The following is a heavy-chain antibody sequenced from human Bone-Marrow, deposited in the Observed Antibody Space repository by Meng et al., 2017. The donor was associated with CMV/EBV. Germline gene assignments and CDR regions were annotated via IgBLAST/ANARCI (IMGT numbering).Heavy chain of an antibody. J-gene: IGHJ4*02. V-gene: IGHV3-48*04. CDR1: GFTFSSYG. Sequence: GGSLRLSCAASGFTFSSYGMHWVRQAPGKGLEWVSYISVSGITTYYADSVKGRFTISRDNVENSLYLQINSLGAEDTAVYYCVREEGVYFDYWGQGTLVTVSS. CDR3: VREEGVYFDY. CDR2: ISVSGITT.